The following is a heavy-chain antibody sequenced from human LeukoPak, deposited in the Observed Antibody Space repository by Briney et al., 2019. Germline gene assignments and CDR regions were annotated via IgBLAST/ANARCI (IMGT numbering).Heavy chain of an antibody. Sequence: PSETLSLTCTVSGGSISSSSYYWGWIRQPPGKGLEWIGSIYYSGSTYYNPSLRSRVTISIDTSKNQISLNLASVTAADTAVYFCARNDRMGGYAPHWFDPWGQGTLVTVSS. J-gene: IGHJ5*02. CDR2: IYYSGST. CDR3: ARNDRMGGYAPHWFDP. CDR1: GGSISSSSYY. V-gene: IGHV4-39*07. D-gene: IGHD5-12*01.